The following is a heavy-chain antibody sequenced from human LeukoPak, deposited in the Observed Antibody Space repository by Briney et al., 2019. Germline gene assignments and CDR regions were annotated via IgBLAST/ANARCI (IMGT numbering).Heavy chain of an antibody. Sequence: ASVKVSCKASGYTFTSYGISWVRQAPGQGLEWMGWISAYNGNTNHAQKLQGRVTMTTDTSTSTAYMELRSLRSDDTAVYYCARRTLVIIPRYYYYGMDVWGQGTTVTVSS. CDR3: ARRTLVIIPRYYYYGMDV. D-gene: IGHD3-9*01. J-gene: IGHJ6*02. V-gene: IGHV1-18*01. CDR2: ISAYNGNT. CDR1: GYTFTSYG.